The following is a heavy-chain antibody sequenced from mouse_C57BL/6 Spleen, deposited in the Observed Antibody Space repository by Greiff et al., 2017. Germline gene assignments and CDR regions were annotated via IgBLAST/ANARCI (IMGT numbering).Heavy chain of an antibody. D-gene: IGHD4-1*01. CDR1: GYTFTDYY. CDR3: AAPNWDFDY. J-gene: IGHJ2*01. CDR2: INPNNGGT. V-gene: IGHV1-26*01. Sequence: VQLQQSGPELVKPGASVKISCKASGYTFTDYYMNWVKQSHGKSLEWIGDINPNNGGTSYNQKFKGKATLTVDKSSSTAYMELRSLTSEDSAVYYCAAPNWDFDYWGQGTTLTVSS.